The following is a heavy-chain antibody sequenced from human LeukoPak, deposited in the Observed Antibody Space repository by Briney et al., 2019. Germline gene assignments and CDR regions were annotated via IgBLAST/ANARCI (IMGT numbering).Heavy chain of an antibody. CDR3: ARVPYYDSSFNWFDP. CDR1: GFTFSSYS. Sequence: PGGSPRLSCAASGFTFSSYSMNWVRQAPGKGLEWVSSISSSSSYIYYADSVKGRFTISRDNAKNSLYLQMNSLRAEDTAVYYCARVPYYDSSFNWFDPWGQGTLVTVSS. CDR2: ISSSSSYI. V-gene: IGHV3-21*01. D-gene: IGHD3-22*01. J-gene: IGHJ5*02.